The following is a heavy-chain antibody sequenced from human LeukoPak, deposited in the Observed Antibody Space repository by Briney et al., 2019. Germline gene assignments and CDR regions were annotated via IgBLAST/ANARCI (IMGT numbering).Heavy chain of an antibody. CDR3: TTDRDALRY. J-gene: IGHJ4*02. CDR2: IKSKAYGGTT. D-gene: IGHD2-21*02. CDR1: GFTFSDAW. V-gene: IGHV3-15*07. Sequence: GGSLRLSCAASGFTFSDAWMNWVRQAPGKGLEWVGRIKSKAYGGTTDYAAPVKGRFTISRDDSRNTLYLQMDSLKTEDTAVFYCTTDRDALRYWGQGTLVTVSS.